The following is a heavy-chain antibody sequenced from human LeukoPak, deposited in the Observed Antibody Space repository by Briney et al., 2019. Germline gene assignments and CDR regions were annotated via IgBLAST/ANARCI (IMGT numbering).Heavy chain of an antibody. V-gene: IGHV4-34*01. CDR3: ARCRYNWNDRDAFDI. D-gene: IGHD1-20*01. CDR2: INHSGST. J-gene: IGHJ3*02. CDR1: GGSFSGYY. Sequence: SETLSLTCAVYGGSFSGYYWSWIRQPPGNGLEWIGEINHSGSTNYNPSLKSRVTISVDTSKNQFSLKLSSVTAADTAVYYCARCRYNWNDRDAFDIWGQGTMVTVSS.